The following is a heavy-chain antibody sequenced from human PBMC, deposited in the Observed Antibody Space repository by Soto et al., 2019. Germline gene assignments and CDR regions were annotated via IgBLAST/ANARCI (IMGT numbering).Heavy chain of an antibody. CDR3: VRDRTLLRFGPPPRRHYGMDV. D-gene: IGHD5-12*01. V-gene: IGHV6-1*01. J-gene: IGHJ6*02. CDR1: GDSVSSNSAA. CDR2: TYYRSKWYN. Sequence: SQTLSLTCAISGDSVSSNSAAWNWIRQSPSRGLEWLGRTYYRSKWYNDYAVSVKSRITINPDTSKNQFSLQLNSVTPEDTAVYYCVRDRTLLRFGPPPRRHYGMDVWGQGITVTVSS.